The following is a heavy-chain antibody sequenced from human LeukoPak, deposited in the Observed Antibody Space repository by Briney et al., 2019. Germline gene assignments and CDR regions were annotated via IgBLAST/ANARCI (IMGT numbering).Heavy chain of an antibody. CDR2: IYYSGST. J-gene: IGHJ3*02. CDR3: AREGGDAFDI. D-gene: IGHD3-16*01. V-gene: IGHV4-59*01. Sequence: PSKTLSLTCTVSGGSISSYYWSWIRQPPGKGLEWIGYIYYSGSTNYNPSLKSRVSISRDTSKNQFSLKLSSVTAADTAVYYCAREGGDAFDIWGQGTMVTVSS. CDR1: GGSISSYY.